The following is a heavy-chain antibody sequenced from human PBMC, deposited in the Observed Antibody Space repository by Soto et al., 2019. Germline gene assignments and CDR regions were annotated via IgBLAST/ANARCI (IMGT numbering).Heavy chain of an antibody. D-gene: IGHD3-22*01. Sequence: EVRLVESGGGLVQPGGSLRLSCAASGFTFSSYSMNWVRQAPGKGLEWVSYISSSSSTIYYADSVKGQFTISRDNAKNTLYLQMNSLRAEDTAVYYCARGAYYYDSSGLSYWGQGTLVTVSS. CDR3: ARGAYYYDSSGLSY. V-gene: IGHV3-48*01. CDR1: GFTFSSYS. J-gene: IGHJ4*02. CDR2: ISSSSSTI.